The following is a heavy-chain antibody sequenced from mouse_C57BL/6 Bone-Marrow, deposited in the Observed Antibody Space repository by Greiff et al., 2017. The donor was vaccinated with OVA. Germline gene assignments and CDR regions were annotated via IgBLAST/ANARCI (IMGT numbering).Heavy chain of an antibody. J-gene: IGHJ3*01. V-gene: IGHV5-6*01. CDR1: GFTFSSYG. D-gene: IGHD2-3*01. CDR2: ISSGGSYT. CDR3: ARLDGYFFAY. Sequence: EVQLVESGGDLVKPGGSLKLSCAASGFTFSSYGMSWVRQTPDKRLEWVATISSGGSYTYSPDSVKGRFTISRDNAKNTLYLQLSSLKSEDTAMYYCARLDGYFFAYWGQGTLVTVSA.